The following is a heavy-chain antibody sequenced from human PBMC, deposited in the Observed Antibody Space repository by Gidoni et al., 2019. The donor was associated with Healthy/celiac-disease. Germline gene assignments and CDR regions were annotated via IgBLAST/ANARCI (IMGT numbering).Heavy chain of an antibody. V-gene: IGHV6-1*01. CDR1: GDSVSSHSSA. J-gene: IGHJ6*02. CDR2: TYYRSKWYN. CDR3: AREMVGAANYYYYGRDV. D-gene: IGHD2-15*01. Sequence: QVQLQQSGPGLVKPSQTLSLPCAISGDSVSSHSSAWNWIRQSPSRGLEWLGRTYYRSKWYNDYAVSVKSRITITPDTSKTQFSLQLNSVTPEDTAVYYCAREMVGAANYYYYGRDVWGQGTTVTVSS.